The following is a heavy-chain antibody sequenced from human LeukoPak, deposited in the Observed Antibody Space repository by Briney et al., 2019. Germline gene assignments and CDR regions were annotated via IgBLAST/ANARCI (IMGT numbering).Heavy chain of an antibody. D-gene: IGHD2-2*01. Sequence: PSQTMSLTCAVYGWSFNDYYWNWIRQPPGKGLERIGEINALGDTSYNPSLKSRVTISVDTSKKKFSLRLTSMIAADTALYYCARGQVPAARGYNWFDPWGQGTLVTVSS. CDR3: ARGQVPAARGYNWFDP. V-gene: IGHV4-34*01. J-gene: IGHJ5*02. CDR2: INALGDT. CDR1: GWSFNDYY.